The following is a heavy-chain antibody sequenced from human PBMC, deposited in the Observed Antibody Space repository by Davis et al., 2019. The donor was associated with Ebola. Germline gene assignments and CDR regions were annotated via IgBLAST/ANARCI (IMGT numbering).Heavy chain of an antibody. D-gene: IGHD3-22*01. CDR1: GFTFSSYA. CDR2: ISYDGSNK. V-gene: IGHV3-30-3*01. CDR3: ARDQPVDSSGYYYYYYYGMDV. J-gene: IGHJ6*02. Sequence: PGGSLRLSCAASGFTFSSYAMHWVRQAPGKGLEWVAVISYDGSNKYYADSVKGRFTISRDNSKNTLYLQMNSLRAEDTAVYYCARDQPVDSSGYYYYYYYGMDVWGQGTTVTVSS.